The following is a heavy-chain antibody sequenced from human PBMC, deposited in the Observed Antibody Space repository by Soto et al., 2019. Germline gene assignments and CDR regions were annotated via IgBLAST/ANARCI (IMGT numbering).Heavy chain of an antibody. V-gene: IGHV3-30*18. CDR1: GFTFSSYG. D-gene: IGHD4-17*01. J-gene: IGHJ4*02. CDR2: ISYDGSNK. Sequence: QVQLAESGGGVVQPGRSLRLSCAASGFTFSSYGMHWVRQAPGKGLEWVAVISYDGSNKYYADSVKGRFTISRDNSKNTLYLQMNSLRAEDTAVYYCAKDYHGDYTFDYWGQGTLVTVSS. CDR3: AKDYHGDYTFDY.